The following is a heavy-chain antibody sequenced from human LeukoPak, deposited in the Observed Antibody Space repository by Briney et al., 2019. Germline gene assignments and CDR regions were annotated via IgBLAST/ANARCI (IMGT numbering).Heavy chain of an antibody. CDR1: GFIFGDYA. Sequence: PGRSLRLSCAASGFIFGDYAIHWVRQGPGKGLEWVSGITGNSARVGYADSVKGRFTISRDDAKNSLYLQMNSLRPEDTALYFCAKGVGYCSSSSCVFDYWGQGTLVTVSS. D-gene: IGHD2-2*01. CDR2: ITGNSARV. V-gene: IGHV3-9*01. J-gene: IGHJ4*02. CDR3: AKGVGYCSSSSCVFDY.